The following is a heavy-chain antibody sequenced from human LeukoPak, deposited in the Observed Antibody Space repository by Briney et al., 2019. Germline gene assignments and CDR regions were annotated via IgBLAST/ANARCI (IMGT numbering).Heavy chain of an antibody. D-gene: IGHD3-3*01. J-gene: IGHJ4*02. V-gene: IGHV4-38-2*02. Sequence: SETLSLTCTVSGYSIASGYFWGWIRQPPGKGLEWIGSVFHSGSTYYNPYLKSRVTISVDTSKNQFSLKLSSVTAADTAVYYCARDAPADYDFWSGYYIAYYFDYWGQGTLVTVSS. CDR1: GYSIASGYF. CDR3: ARDAPADYDFWSGYYIAYYFDY. CDR2: VFHSGST.